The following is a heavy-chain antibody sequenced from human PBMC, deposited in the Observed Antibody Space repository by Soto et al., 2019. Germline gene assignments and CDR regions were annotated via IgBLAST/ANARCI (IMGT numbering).Heavy chain of an antibody. V-gene: IGHV3-30-3*01. CDR2: VSYDGSKQ. CDR1: GFTFSNYA. CDR3: ARVRVYYYDNSGYYNFDY. D-gene: IGHD3-22*01. Sequence: QVHLVESGGGVVQPGRSLRVSCAASGFTFSNYAMHWVRQAPGKGLEWVAVVSYDGSKQFYADSVEGRFTISRDSSKGRLYLHMDNLRDEDTAVYCCARVRVYYYDNSGYYNFDYWGHGTLVPVSS. J-gene: IGHJ4*01.